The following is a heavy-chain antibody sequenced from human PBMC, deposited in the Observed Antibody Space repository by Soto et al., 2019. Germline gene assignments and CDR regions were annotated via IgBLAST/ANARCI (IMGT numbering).Heavy chain of an antibody. CDR1: GYTFTGYY. CDR2: INPNNGGT. V-gene: IGHV1-2*02. CDR3: AREGYYGSGSADY. J-gene: IGHJ4*02. Sequence: ASVKVSCKASGYTFTGYYMHWVRQAPGQGLEWMGWINPNNGGTNYAQKFQGRVTMTRDTSTSTAYTELRSLRSDDTAVYYCAREGYYGSGSADYWGQGTLVTVSS. D-gene: IGHD3-10*01.